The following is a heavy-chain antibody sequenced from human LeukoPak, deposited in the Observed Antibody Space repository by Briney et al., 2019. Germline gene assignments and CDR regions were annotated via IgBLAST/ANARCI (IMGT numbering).Heavy chain of an antibody. Sequence: SETLSLTCTVSGGSISSYYWSWIQQPPGKGLEWIGDIYYSGSTNYNPSLKSRVTISVDTSKNQFSLKLSSVTAADTAVYYCAMSTRGYSYGYDYWGQGTLVTVSS. CDR3: AMSTRGYSYGYDY. CDR2: IYYSGST. V-gene: IGHV4-59*01. CDR1: GGSISSYY. D-gene: IGHD5-18*01. J-gene: IGHJ4*02.